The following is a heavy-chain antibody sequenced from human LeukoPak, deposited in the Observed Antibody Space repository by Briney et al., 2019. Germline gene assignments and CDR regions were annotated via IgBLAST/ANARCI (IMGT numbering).Heavy chain of an antibody. CDR2: IIPIFGTA. D-gene: IGHD3-10*01. CDR3: ARVRGVIREGYMDV. V-gene: IGHV1-69*06. Sequence: ASVKVSCKASGGTFSSYAISWVRQAPGQGLEWMGGIIPIFGTANYAQKFQGRVTITADKSTSTAYMELSSLRSDDTAVYYCARVRGVIREGYMDVWGKGTTVTISS. CDR1: GGTFSSYA. J-gene: IGHJ6*03.